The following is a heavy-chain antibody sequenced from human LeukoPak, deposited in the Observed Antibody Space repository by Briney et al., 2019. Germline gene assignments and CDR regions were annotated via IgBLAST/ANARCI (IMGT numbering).Heavy chain of an antibody. V-gene: IGHV3-30*19. J-gene: IGHJ4*02. D-gene: IGHD3-3*01. Sequence: PGGSLRLSCAASGFTFSNYGMHWVRQAPGKGLEWVAVISYDGSNKYYADSVKGRFTISRDNSKNTLYLQMNSLRAEDTAVYYCAREGVFGFLEWLLYRTPYYFDYWGQGTLVTVSS. CDR3: AREGVFGFLEWLLYRTPYYFDY. CDR2: ISYDGSNK. CDR1: GFTFSNYG.